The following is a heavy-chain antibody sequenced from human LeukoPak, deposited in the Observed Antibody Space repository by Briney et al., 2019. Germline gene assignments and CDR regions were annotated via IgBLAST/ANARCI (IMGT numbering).Heavy chain of an antibody. D-gene: IGHD3-22*01. V-gene: IGHV1-69*13. CDR3: ARGYYDSSGYYLGKKGFDY. J-gene: IGHJ4*02. CDR1: GGTFSSYA. CDR2: IIPIFGTA. Sequence: ASVKVSCKASGGTFSSYAISWVRQAPGQGLEWMGGIIPIFGTANYAQKFQGRVTITADESTSTAYMELSSLRSEDTAVYYCARGYYDSSGYYLGKKGFDYWGQGTLVTVSS.